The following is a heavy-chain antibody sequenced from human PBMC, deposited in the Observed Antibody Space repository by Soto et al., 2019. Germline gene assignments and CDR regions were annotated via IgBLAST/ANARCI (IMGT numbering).Heavy chain of an antibody. CDR2: ISSSGST. D-gene: IGHD5-12*01. V-gene: IGHV3-23*01. Sequence: EVQLLESGGGLVQPGGSLRLSCAASGFTFSSQTMSWVRQAPGKGLELVSVISSSGSTSYTDSVEGRFTISKDSSKNTLYLQLNSRRVEDTAVYYCAKGARDVDSWGQGTLVTVSS. CDR3: AKGARDVDS. CDR1: GFTFSSQT. J-gene: IGHJ4*02.